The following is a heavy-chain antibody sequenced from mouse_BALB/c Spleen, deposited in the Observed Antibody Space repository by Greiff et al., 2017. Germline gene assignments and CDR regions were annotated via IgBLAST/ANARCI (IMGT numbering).Heavy chain of an antibody. CDR2: IYPSDSYT. V-gene: IGHV1-69*02. CDR1: GYTFTSYW. Sequence: QVQLKQPGAELVRPGASVKLSCKASGYTFTSYWINWVKQRPGQGLEWIGNIYPSDSYTNYNQKFKDKATLTVDKSSSTAYMQLSSPTSEDSAVYYCARGDYGNYGDYWGQGTTLTVSS. CDR3: ARGDYGNYGDY. D-gene: IGHD2-1*01. J-gene: IGHJ2*01.